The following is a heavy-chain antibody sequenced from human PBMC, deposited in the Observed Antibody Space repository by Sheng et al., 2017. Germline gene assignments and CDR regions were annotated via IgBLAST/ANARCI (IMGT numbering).Heavy chain of an antibody. Sequence: VQLVESGGGLVQPGGSLRLSCAASGFTFTSYGMHWVRQAPGKGLEWVAVISYDGSNKFYADSVKGRFTISRDNSKNTLYLQLNSLRADDTAVYYCAKDASGSHSSVGMDVWGQGTPVTVSP. CDR1: GFTFTSYG. CDR3: AKDASGSHSSVGMDV. J-gene: IGHJ6*01. CDR2: ISYDGSNK. V-gene: IGHV3-30*18. D-gene: IGHD6-6*01.